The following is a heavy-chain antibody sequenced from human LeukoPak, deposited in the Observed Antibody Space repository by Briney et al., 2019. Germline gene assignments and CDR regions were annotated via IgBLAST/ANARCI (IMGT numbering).Heavy chain of an antibody. CDR2: ISSSSSYT. CDR1: GFTFSDYY. J-gene: IGHJ4*02. Sequence: GGSLRLSCAASGFTFSDYYMSWIRQAPGKGLEWVSYISSSSSYTNYADSVKGRFTISRDNAKNSLYLQMNSLRDEDTAVYFCATKMATKGSFEYWGQGTLVTVSS. D-gene: IGHD5-24*01. V-gene: IGHV3-11*06. CDR3: ATKMATKGSFEY.